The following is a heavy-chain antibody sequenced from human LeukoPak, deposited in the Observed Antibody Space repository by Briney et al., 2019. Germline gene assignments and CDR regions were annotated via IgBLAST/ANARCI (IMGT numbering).Heavy chain of an antibody. CDR2: ISSSSSYI. CDR1: GFTFSSYS. D-gene: IGHD6-13*01. CDR3: ARDADSSSWSMYYYYGMDV. V-gene: IGHV3-21*01. J-gene: IGHJ6*02. Sequence: PGGSLRLSCAASGFTFSSYSMNWVRQAPGKGLEWVSSISSSSSYIYYADLVKGRFTISRDNAKNSLYLQMNSLRAEDTAVYYCARDADSSSWSMYYYYGMDVWGQGTTVTVSS.